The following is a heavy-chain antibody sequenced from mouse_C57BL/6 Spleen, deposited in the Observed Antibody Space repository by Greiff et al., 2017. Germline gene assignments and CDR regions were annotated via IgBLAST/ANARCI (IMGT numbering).Heavy chain of an antibody. V-gene: IGHV1-80*01. D-gene: IGHD1-1*01. CDR3: ARGGITTVVAHYYAMDY. J-gene: IGHJ4*01. CDR2: IYPGDGDT. CDR1: GYAFSSYW. Sequence: VQLQQSGAELVKPGASVKISCKASGYAFSSYWMNWVKQRPGKGLAWIGQIYPGDGDTNYNGKFKGKATLTADKSSSTAYMQLSSLTSEDSAVYFCARGGITTVVAHYYAMDYWGQGTSVTVSS.